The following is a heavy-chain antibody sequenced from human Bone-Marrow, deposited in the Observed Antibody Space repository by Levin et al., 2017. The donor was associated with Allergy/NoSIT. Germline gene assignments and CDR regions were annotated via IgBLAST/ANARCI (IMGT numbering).Heavy chain of an antibody. D-gene: IGHD1-14*01. Sequence: SQTLSLTCTVSGGSIRSGDYYWTWIRQPPGKGLEWIGDIYNSGSAYYNASLKSRLTISLDTAKNQFSLNLSSVTGADTAVYYCARATTWAPQIDDWGRGTLVTVSS. CDR2: IYNSGSA. J-gene: IGHJ4*02. V-gene: IGHV4-30-4*01. CDR1: GGSIRSGDYY. CDR3: ARATTWAPQIDD.